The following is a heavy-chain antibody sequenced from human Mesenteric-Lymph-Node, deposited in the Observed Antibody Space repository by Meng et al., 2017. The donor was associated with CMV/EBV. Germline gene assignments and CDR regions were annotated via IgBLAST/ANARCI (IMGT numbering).Heavy chain of an antibody. J-gene: IGHJ4*02. V-gene: IGHV4-39*07. D-gene: IGHD6-6*01. CDR2: IHHSGPT. Sequence: SETLSLTCTVSGASLTVDNYFWGWIRQAPGKRLEWIGTIHHSGPTYYNPSFLNRVTISLDKSKSQFSLKLTSVTAADTAMYYCERDCGREVYSSPSDFWGQGALVTVSS. CDR1: GASLTVDNYF. CDR3: ERDCGREVYSSPSDF.